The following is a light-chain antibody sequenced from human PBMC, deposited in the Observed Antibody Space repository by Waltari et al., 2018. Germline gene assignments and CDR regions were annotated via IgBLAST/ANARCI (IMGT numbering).Light chain of an antibody. Sequence: QSALTQPASVSGSPGQSITVSCPGTSRDIGTYNYVSWYQQHPGKAPKLMIYDVSSRPSGVSNRFSGSKSGNTASLTISGLQAEDEADYYCDSKSSSSPHVFGTGTKVTVL. CDR3: DSKSSSSPHV. V-gene: IGLV2-14*03. J-gene: IGLJ1*01. CDR2: DVS. CDR1: SRDIGTYNY.